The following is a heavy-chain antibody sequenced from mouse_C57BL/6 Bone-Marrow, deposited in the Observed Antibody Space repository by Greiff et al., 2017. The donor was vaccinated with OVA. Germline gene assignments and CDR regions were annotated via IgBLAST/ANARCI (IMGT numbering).Heavy chain of an antibody. V-gene: IGHV1-55*01. CDR1: GYTFTSYW. CDR3: ARADYYGSYWYFDV. D-gene: IGHD1-1*01. Sequence: VQLQQPGAELVKPGASVKMSCKASGYTFTSYWIPWVKQRPGQGLGGIGDIYPGSGSTNYNEKFKSKATLTVDTSSSTAYMQLSSLTSEDSAVYYCARADYYGSYWYFDVWGTGTTVTVSS. J-gene: IGHJ1*03. CDR2: IYPGSGST.